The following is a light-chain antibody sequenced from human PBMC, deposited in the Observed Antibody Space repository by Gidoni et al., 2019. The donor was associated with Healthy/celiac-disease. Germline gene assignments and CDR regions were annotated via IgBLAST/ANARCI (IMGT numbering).Light chain of an antibody. CDR1: QSVTSSQ. CDR2: GAS. CDR3: YQYGSSPFT. Sequence: EIVLTQSPGTLSLSPGERATLSCRASQSVTSSQLAWYQQKPGQSPSFLIYGASARAPDTPDRFSGSGSGRDFTLTISRLEPEDFGVYYCYQYGSSPFTFGPGTKLDIK. J-gene: IGKJ3*01. V-gene: IGKV3-20*01.